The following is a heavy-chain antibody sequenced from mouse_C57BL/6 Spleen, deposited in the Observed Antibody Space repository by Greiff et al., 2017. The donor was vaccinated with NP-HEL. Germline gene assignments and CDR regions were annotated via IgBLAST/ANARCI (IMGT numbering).Heavy chain of an antibody. CDR1: GYTFTSYW. J-gene: IGHJ2*01. CDR2: IDPSDSYT. CDR3: ARSESLDY. Sequence: QVQLKQSGAELVMPGASVKLSCKASGYTFTSYWMHWVKQRPGQGLEWIGEIDPSDSYTNYNQKFKGKSTLTVDKSSSTAYMQLSSLTSEDSAVYYCARSESLDYWGQGTTLTVSS. V-gene: IGHV1-69*01.